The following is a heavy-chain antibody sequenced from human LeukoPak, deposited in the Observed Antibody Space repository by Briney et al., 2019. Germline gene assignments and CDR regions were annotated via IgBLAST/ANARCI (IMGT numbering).Heavy chain of an antibody. D-gene: IGHD5-18*01. J-gene: IGHJ4*02. CDR3: ARHEDTAMSFDY. V-gene: IGHV4-59*01. CDR2: IFYSGST. CDR1: GGSINTFY. Sequence: SETLSLTCTVSGGSINTFYWSWIRQPPGKGREWIGYIFYSGSTNYNPSLKSRVTISVDTSKSQFSLKLSSVTAADTAVYYCARHEDTAMSFDYWGQGALVTVSS.